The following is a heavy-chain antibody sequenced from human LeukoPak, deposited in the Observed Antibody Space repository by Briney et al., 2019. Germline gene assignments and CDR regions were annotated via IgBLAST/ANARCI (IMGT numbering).Heavy chain of an antibody. CDR2: IFHSGST. V-gene: IGHV4-38-2*01. J-gene: IGHJ4*02. D-gene: IGHD2-2*01. CDR3: VRRLVAPAALDY. CDR1: GYSISSGYY. Sequence: SETLSLTCAVSGYSISSGYYWRWIRQPPGKGLEWIGSIFHSGSTNYNPSLKSRVTISVDTSKNQFSLKMRSVTAADTAVYYCVRRLVAPAALDYWGQGTLVTISS.